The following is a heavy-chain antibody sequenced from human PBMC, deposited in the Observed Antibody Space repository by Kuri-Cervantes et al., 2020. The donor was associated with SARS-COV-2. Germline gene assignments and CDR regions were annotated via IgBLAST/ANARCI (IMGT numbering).Heavy chain of an antibody. CDR2: IIPIFGTA. J-gene: IGHJ6*03. V-gene: IGHV1-69*06. D-gene: IGHD3-3*01. CDR3: ARTLPRKRFLEWLPPGHHYYYMDV. Sequence: SVKVSCKASGGTFSSYTISWVRQAPGQGLEWMGGIIPIFGTANYAQEFQGRVTITADKSTSTAYMELSSLRSEDTAVYYCARTLPRKRFLEWLPPGHHYYYMDVWGKGTTVTVSS. CDR1: GGTFSSYT.